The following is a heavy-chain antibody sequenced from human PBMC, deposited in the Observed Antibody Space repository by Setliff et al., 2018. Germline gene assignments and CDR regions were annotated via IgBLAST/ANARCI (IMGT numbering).Heavy chain of an antibody. Sequence: ASVKVSCKASGGTFGSSALSWVRQAPGQGLEWMGGIIPMFDTGIYAEKFQGRVTLSADESTSTVYMELTRLRPEDTAVYYCATSYSGSYYGYWGQGTLVTVS. V-gene: IGHV1-69*13. CDR1: GGTFGSSA. D-gene: IGHD1-26*01. CDR3: ATSYSGSYYGY. J-gene: IGHJ4*02. CDR2: IIPMFDTG.